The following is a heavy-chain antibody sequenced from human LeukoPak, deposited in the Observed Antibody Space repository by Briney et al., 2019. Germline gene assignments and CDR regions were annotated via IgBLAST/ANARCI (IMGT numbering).Heavy chain of an antibody. CDR3: AREMQQTGHPYYYYGMDV. V-gene: IGHV4-4*08. CDR1: SGSISGYY. CDR2: IYSSGSA. Sequence: SETLSLTCTVSSGSISGYYWSWIRQPPGQGMEWIGNIYSSGSANYSPSLKSRVTISVDTSKNQVYLKLSSVTAADTAVYYCAREMQQTGHPYYYYGMDVWGQGTTVTVSS. J-gene: IGHJ6*02. D-gene: IGHD7-27*01.